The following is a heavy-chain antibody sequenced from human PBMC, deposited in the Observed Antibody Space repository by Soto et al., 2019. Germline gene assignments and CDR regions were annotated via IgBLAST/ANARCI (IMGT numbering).Heavy chain of an antibody. D-gene: IGHD6-13*01. Sequence: EVQLLESGGGLVQPGGSLRLSCAASGFTFSSYVMSWVRQAPGKGLEWVSAISGSGGSTYYADSVKGRFTISRDNSKNTLYLQMNSLRAEDTAVYYCAKRGGSSWYGMDVWGQGTTVTVSS. CDR2: ISGSGGST. J-gene: IGHJ6*02. V-gene: IGHV3-23*01. CDR1: GFTFSSYV. CDR3: AKRGGSSWYGMDV.